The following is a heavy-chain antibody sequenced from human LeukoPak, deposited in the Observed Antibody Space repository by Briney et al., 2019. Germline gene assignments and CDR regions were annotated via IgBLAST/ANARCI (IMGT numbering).Heavy chain of an antibody. D-gene: IGHD3-9*01. Sequence: SETLSLACTVSGGSISSGSYYWSWIRQPAGKGLEWIGRIYTSGSTNYNPSLKSRVTISVDTSKNQFSLKLSSVTAADTAVYYCARDPYYDILTGYYKRSWFDPWGQGTLVTVSS. CDR3: ARDPYYDILTGYYKRSWFDP. V-gene: IGHV4-61*02. J-gene: IGHJ5*02. CDR1: GGSISSGSYY. CDR2: IYTSGST.